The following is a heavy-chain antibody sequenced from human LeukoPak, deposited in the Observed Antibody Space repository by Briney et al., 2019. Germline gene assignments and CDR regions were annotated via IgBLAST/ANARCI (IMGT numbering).Heavy chain of an antibody. V-gene: IGHV3-21*04. D-gene: IGHD2-21*01. CDR3: ARSIKWYFDI. Sequence: GGSLRLSCAASRFTFSNYSMNWVRQAPGKGLEWVSSISHSSTYIYYADSVEGRFTISRDNAANSLYLQMNSLRVEDTAIYYCARSIKWYFDIWGRGTPVTVSS. CDR2: ISHSSTYI. CDR1: RFTFSNYS. J-gene: IGHJ2*01.